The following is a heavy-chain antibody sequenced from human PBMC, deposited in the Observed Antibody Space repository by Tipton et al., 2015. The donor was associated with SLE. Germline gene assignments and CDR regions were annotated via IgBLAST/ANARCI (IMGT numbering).Heavy chain of an antibody. D-gene: IGHD1-26*01. J-gene: IGHJ4*02. CDR3: AKVVDATGGPDFFDY. CDR1: GFTFSSYA. CDR2: IYSGGST. V-gene: IGHV3-23*03. Sequence: SLRLSCAASGFTFSSYAMSWVRQAPGKGLEWVSVIYSGGSTHYADSVKGRFTISRDNSKNTLSLQMNSLRGEDTAVYYCAKVVDATGGPDFFDYWGQVTLVTVSS.